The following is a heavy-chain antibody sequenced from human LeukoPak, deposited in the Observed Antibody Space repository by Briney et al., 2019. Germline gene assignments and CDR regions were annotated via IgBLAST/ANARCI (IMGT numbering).Heavy chain of an antibody. CDR3: AREPLYYDFWSGTNWFDP. D-gene: IGHD3-3*01. Sequence: SETLSLTCTVSGGSISSYYWSWIRQPPGKGLEWIGYIYYSGSTNYNPSLKSRVTISVDTSKNQFSLKLSSVTAADTAVYYCAREPLYYDFWSGTNWFDPWGQGTLVTVSS. CDR2: IYYSGST. V-gene: IGHV4-59*12. CDR1: GGSISSYY. J-gene: IGHJ5*02.